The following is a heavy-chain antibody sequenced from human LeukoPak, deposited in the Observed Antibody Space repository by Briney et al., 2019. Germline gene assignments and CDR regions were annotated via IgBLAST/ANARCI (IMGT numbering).Heavy chain of an antibody. J-gene: IGHJ2*01. CDR1: GGSISSYY. D-gene: IGHD1-14*01. CDR3: ARGVITSRAFYWYFDL. V-gene: IGHV4-59*01. Sequence: SETLSLTCTVSGGSISSYYWSRIRQPPGKGLEWIGYIYYSGSTNYNPSLKSRVTISVDTSKNQFSLKLSSVTAADTAVYYCARGVITSRAFYWYFDLWGRGTLVTVSS. CDR2: IYYSGST.